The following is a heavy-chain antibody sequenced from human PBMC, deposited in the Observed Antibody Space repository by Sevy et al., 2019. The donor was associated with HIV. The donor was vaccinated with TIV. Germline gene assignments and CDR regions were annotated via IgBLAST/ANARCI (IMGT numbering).Heavy chain of an antibody. D-gene: IGHD6-13*01. CDR1: GFSFSDYY. Sequence: GGSLRLSCAASGFSFSDYYMTWIRQAPGKGLEWVSYISSGSRYTNYADSVKGRFAISRDNAENSLYLQMSSLMAEDTAVYYCARVRVVAADYYFDYWGQGTLVTVSS. CDR3: ARVRVVAADYYFDY. CDR2: ISSGSRYT. J-gene: IGHJ4*02. V-gene: IGHV3-11*06.